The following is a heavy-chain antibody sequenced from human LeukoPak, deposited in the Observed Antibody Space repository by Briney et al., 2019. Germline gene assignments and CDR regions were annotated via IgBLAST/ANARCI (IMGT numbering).Heavy chain of an antibody. J-gene: IGHJ4*02. V-gene: IGHV1-69*01. D-gene: IGHD6-13*01. Sequence: SVKVSCKASGGTFSGYAISWVRQAPGQGLEWMGGIIPIFGTANYAQKFQGRVTITADESTSTAYMELSSLRSEDTAVYYCARESAAGIYEDDYWGQGTLVTVSS. CDR1: GGTFSGYA. CDR3: ARESAAGIYEDDY. CDR2: IIPIFGTA.